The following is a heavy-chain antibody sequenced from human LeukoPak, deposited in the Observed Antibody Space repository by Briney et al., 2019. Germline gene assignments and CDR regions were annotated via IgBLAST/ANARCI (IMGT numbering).Heavy chain of an antibody. J-gene: IGHJ5*02. Sequence: SETLSLTCTVSGGSISSSSYYWGWIRQPPGKGLEWIGEINHSGSTTYNPSLKSRVTIPVDTSKNQFSLKLSSVTAADTAVYYCARVPFGLGFDPWGQGTLVTVPS. V-gene: IGHV4-39*07. D-gene: IGHD3/OR15-3a*01. CDR1: GGSISSSSYY. CDR2: INHSGST. CDR3: ARVPFGLGFDP.